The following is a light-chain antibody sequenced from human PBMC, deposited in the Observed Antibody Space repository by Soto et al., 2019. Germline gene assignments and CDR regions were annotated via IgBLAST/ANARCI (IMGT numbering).Light chain of an antibody. CDR3: QQYNYYPYT. CDR2: DAS. J-gene: IGKJ2*01. Sequence: DIQMTQSPSTLSASVGDRVTITCRASQSISSWLDWYQQKPGKAPKLLIYDASSLESGVPSRFSGSGSGTDFTLTISSLQPDDFAAYYCQQYNYYPYTFGQGTKLEIK. CDR1: QSISSW. V-gene: IGKV1-5*01.